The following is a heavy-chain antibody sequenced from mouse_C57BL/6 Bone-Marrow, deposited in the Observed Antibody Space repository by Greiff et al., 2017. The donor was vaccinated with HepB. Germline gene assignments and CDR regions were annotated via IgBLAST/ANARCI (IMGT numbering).Heavy chain of an antibody. CDR2: ISYDGSN. J-gene: IGHJ1*03. V-gene: IGHV3-6*01. CDR1: GYSITSGYY. D-gene: IGHD2-4*01. CDR3: ARGRLRGYFDV. Sequence: EVKLVESGPGLVKPSQSLSLTCSVTGYSITSGYYWNWIRQFPGNKLEWMGYISYDGSNNYNPSLKNRISITRDTSKNQFFLKLNSVTTEDTATYYCARGRLRGYFDVWGTGTTVTVSS.